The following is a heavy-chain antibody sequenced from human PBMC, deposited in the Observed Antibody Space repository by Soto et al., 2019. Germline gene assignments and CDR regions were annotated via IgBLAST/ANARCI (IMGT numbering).Heavy chain of an antibody. CDR1: GFTFTSSA. Sequence: VKVSCKASGFTFTSSAVQWVRQARGQRLEWIGWIVVGSGNTNYAQKFQERVTITRDMSTSTAYMELSSLRSEETAVYYCAAVAYYYGSGSYSWTDYWGQGTLVTVSS. V-gene: IGHV1-58*01. CDR2: IVVGSGNT. CDR3: AAVAYYYGSGSYSWTDY. J-gene: IGHJ4*02. D-gene: IGHD3-10*01.